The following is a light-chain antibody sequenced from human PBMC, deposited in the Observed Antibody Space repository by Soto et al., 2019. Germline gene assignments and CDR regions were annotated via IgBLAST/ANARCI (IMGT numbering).Light chain of an antibody. V-gene: IGLV1-44*01. CDR1: SSNIGSNT. J-gene: IGLJ2*01. CDR2: SNN. Sequence: QSVLTQPPSASGTPGQRVTISCSGSSSNIGSNTVNWYQQLPGTAPELLIYSNNQRPSGVPDRFSGSKSGTSASLAISGLQSEDEADYYCAAWDDSLMVFGGGTKVTVL. CDR3: AAWDDSLMV.